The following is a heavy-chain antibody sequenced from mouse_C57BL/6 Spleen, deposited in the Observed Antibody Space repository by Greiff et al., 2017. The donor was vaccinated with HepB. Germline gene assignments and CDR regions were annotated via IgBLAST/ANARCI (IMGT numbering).Heavy chain of an antibody. Sequence: VKLQQPGAELVMPGASVKLSCKASGYTFTSYWMHWVKQRPGQGLEWIGEIDPSDSYTNYNQKFKGKSTLTVDKSSSTAYMQLSSLTSEDSAVYYCARRGYYGSSYEGYFDVWGTGTTVTVSS. CDR2: IDPSDSYT. V-gene: IGHV1-69*01. CDR3: ARRGYYGSSYEGYFDV. CDR1: GYTFTSYW. D-gene: IGHD1-1*01. J-gene: IGHJ1*03.